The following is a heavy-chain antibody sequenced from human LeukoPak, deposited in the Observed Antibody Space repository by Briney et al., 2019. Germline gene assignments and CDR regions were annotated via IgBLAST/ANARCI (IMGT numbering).Heavy chain of an antibody. V-gene: IGHV4-39*01. Sequence: PLETLSLTCTVSGGSISSSSYYWGWIRQPPGKGLEWIGSVYYGGSTYYNPSLKSRVTISVDTSKNQFSLKLSSVTAADTAVYYCARQRYSSSWYIDYWGQGTLVTVSS. CDR3: ARQRYSSSWYIDY. CDR1: GGSISSSSYY. CDR2: VYYGGST. J-gene: IGHJ4*02. D-gene: IGHD6-13*01.